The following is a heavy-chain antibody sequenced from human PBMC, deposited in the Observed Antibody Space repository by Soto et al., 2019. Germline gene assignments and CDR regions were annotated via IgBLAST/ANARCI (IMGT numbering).Heavy chain of an antibody. J-gene: IGHJ4*02. CDR2: IKQDGSEK. D-gene: IGHD6-19*01. Sequence: EVQLVESGGGLVQPGGSLRLSCAASGFTFSSSWMSWVRQAPGKGLEWVANIKQDGSEKYYVDSVKGRFTISRDNAKNSLYLQMNSLRAEDTAVYYCARDGQWLVLDYWGQGTLVTVSS. CDR3: ARDGQWLVLDY. V-gene: IGHV3-7*01. CDR1: GFTFSSSW.